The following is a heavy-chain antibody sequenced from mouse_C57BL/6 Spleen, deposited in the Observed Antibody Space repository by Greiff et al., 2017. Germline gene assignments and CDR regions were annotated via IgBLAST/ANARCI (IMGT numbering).Heavy chain of an antibody. D-gene: IGHD2-2*01. CDR1: GYAFSSSW. CDR3: ARRTYGYDDY. CDR2: IYPGDGDT. Sequence: QVQLQQSGPELVKPGASVKISCKASGYAFSSSWMNWVKQRPGKGLEWIGRIYPGDGDTNYNGKFKGKATLTADKSSSTAYMQLSSLTSDDAAVYFCARRTYGYDDYWGQGTTLTVSS. J-gene: IGHJ2*01. V-gene: IGHV1-82*01.